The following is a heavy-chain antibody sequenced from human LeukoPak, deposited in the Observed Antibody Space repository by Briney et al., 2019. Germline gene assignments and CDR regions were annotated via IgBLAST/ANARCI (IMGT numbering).Heavy chain of an antibody. CDR3: VKDRSEVVGRFDY. D-gene: IGHD2-15*01. CDR2: ISYDGSSR. J-gene: IGHJ4*02. V-gene: IGHV3-30*18. Sequence: GGSLRLSCAASGFTFSLYGIHWVRQAPGKGLEWVAVISYDGSSRFHADSVKGRFAISRHNSRNTLYLQMNSLSAEDTAVYYCVKDRSEVVGRFDYWGQGTLVTVSS. CDR1: GFTFSLYG.